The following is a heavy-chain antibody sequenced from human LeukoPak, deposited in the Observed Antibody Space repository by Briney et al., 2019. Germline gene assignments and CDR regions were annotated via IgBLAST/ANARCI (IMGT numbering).Heavy chain of an antibody. CDR2: MNPNSGNT. Sequence: ASVKVSCKASGYTFTSYDINWVRQATGQGLEWMGWMNPNSGNTGYAQKFQGRVTVTRNTSISTAYMELSNLRSGDTAVYYCARSAADYYYYGMDVWGQGTTVTVSS. CDR1: GYTFTSYD. CDR3: ARSAADYYYYGMDV. D-gene: IGHD6-13*01. V-gene: IGHV1-8*01. J-gene: IGHJ6*02.